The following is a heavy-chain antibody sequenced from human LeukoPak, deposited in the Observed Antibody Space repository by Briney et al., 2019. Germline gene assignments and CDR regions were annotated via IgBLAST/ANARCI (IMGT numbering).Heavy chain of an antibody. J-gene: IGHJ4*02. CDR3: ARHFNGGCTSTRCHIDY. CDR2: IYYSGST. V-gene: IGHV4-39*01. CDR1: GDSISSSSYY. D-gene: IGHD2-2*01. Sequence: NPSETLSLTCTVSGDSISSSSYYWGWIRQPPGKGLEWIGTIYYSGSTYYNSSLKSRVTMSVDTSKNQFSLNLSSVTAADTAVYYCARHFNGGCTSTRCHIDYWGQGTLVTVSS.